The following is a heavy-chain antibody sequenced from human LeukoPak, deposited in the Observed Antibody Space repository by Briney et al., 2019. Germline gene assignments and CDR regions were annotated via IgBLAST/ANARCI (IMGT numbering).Heavy chain of an antibody. CDR3: AKSYYYDSSGYYTD. Sequence: TGGSLRLSCAASGFTFDDYGMSWVRQAPGKGLEWVSGINWNGGSTGYADSVKGRFTISRDNAKNSLYLQMNSLRAEDTALYHCAKSYYYDSSGYYTDWGQGTLVTVSS. V-gene: IGHV3-20*01. D-gene: IGHD3-22*01. J-gene: IGHJ4*02. CDR1: GFTFDDYG. CDR2: INWNGGST.